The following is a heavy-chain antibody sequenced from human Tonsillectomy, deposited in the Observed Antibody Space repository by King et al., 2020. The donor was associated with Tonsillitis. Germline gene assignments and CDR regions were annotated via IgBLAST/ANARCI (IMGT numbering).Heavy chain of an antibody. V-gene: IGHV5-51*07. D-gene: IGHD6-19*01. J-gene: IGHJ4*02. Sequence: VQLVESGAEVKKPGVSLKISCKGSGYSFTNHWIGWVHQMPGKGLEWLGIIYPGDSDARYSPSFQGQVTISVDKSISTAYLQWSSLKASDTDMYYCARPGGSGKPGWWNSDDWGQGTLVTVSS. CDR1: GYSFTNHW. CDR2: IYPGDSDA. CDR3: ARPGGSGKPGWWNSDD.